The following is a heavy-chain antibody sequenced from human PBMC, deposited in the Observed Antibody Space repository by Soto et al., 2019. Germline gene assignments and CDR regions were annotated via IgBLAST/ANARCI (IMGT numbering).Heavy chain of an antibody. CDR1: GGSISSGDYY. D-gene: IGHD5-18*01. V-gene: IGHV4-30-4*01. J-gene: IGHJ6*02. CDR2: IYYSGST. CDR3: ARWIQLWSPIGRHYRYGDV. Sequence: SETLSLTCTVSGGSISSGDYYWSWIRQPPGKGLEWIGYIYYSGSTYYNPSLKGRVTISVDTSKNQFSLKLSSVTAADTAVYYCARWIQLWSPIGRHYRYGDVWGQGTTVTVS.